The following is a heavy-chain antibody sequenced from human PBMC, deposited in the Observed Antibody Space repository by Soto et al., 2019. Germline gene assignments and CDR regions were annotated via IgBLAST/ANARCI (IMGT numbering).Heavy chain of an antibody. CDR1: GFTFRSYW. CDR2: INQDGSEI. CDR3: ARDFHVRLGITYYYYMDV. J-gene: IGHJ6*03. Sequence: EVQLVESGGGLVQPGGSLRLSCAASGFTFRSYWMSWVRPAPGKGLEWVANINQDGSEIYYVDSVEGRFSISRDNAENSLYLQRNSLRAEDTAVYYCARDFHVRLGITYYYYMDVWGTGTTVTVSS. D-gene: IGHD7-27*01. V-gene: IGHV3-7*01.